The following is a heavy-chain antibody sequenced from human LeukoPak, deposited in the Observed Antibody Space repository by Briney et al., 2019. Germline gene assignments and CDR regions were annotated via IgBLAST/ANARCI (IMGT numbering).Heavy chain of an antibody. V-gene: IGHV1-8*01. CDR2: MNPNSGNT. Sequence: GASVKVSCTASGYTFTSYDINWVRQATGQGLEWMGWMNPNSGNTGYAQKFQGRVTMTRDTSISTAHMELSSLRSEDTAVYYCARVTPDFWSGYRNYWGQGTLVTVSS. D-gene: IGHD3-3*01. CDR1: GYTFTSYD. J-gene: IGHJ4*02. CDR3: ARVTPDFWSGYRNY.